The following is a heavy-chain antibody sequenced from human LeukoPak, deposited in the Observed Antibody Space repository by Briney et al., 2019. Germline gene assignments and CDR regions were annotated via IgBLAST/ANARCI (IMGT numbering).Heavy chain of an antibody. CDR1: GYTFTDYY. CDR2: VDPEDGET. J-gene: IGHJ5*02. D-gene: IGHD6-19*01. Sequence: ASVKISCKVSGYTFTDYYMHWVKQAPGKGLEWMGLVDPEDGETIYAEKFQGRVTITADTSTDTAYMELSSLRSEDTAVYYCATYSGEGWFDPWGQGTLVTVSS. V-gene: IGHV1-69-2*01. CDR3: ATYSGEGWFDP.